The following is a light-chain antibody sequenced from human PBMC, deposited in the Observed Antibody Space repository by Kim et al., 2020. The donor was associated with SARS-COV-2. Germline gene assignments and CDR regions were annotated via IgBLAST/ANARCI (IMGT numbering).Light chain of an antibody. CDR2: GNS. CDR3: QSYDSSLSGPYV. J-gene: IGLJ1*01. Sequence: QSVLTQPPSVSGAPGQGVTISCTGSSSNIGAGYDVHWYQQLPGTAPKLLIYGNSNRPSGVPDRFSGSKSGTSASLAITGLQAEDEADYYCQSYDSSLSGPYVFGTGTKVTFL. V-gene: IGLV1-40*01. CDR1: SSNIGAGYD.